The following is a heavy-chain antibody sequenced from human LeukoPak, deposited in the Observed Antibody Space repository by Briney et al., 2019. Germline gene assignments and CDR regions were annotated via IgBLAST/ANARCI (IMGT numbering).Heavy chain of an antibody. CDR2: INPNSGGT. CDR1: GYTFTGYY. V-gene: IGHV1-2*06. CDR3: ARTGVVVVPAAAVFDY. J-gene: IGHJ4*02. Sequence: ASVKVSCKASGYTFTGYYMHWVRQAPGQGLEWMGRINPNSGGTNYAQKFQGRVTMTRDTSISTAYMELSRLRSDDTAVYYCARTGVVVVPAAAVFDYWGQGTLVTVSS. D-gene: IGHD2-2*01.